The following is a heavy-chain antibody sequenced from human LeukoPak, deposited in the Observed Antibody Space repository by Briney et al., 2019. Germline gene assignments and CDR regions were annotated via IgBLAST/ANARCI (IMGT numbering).Heavy chain of an antibody. CDR1: GGSISSGSYY. CDR3: ARAPDTLWYYFDY. J-gene: IGHJ4*02. D-gene: IGHD5-18*01. Sequence: SETLSLTCTVSGGSISSGSYYWSWIRQPAGKGLEWIGRIYTSGSTNYNPSLKSRVTISVDTSKNQFSLKLSSVTAADTAVYYCARAPDTLWYYFDYWGQGTLVTVSS. CDR2: IYTSGST. V-gene: IGHV4-61*02.